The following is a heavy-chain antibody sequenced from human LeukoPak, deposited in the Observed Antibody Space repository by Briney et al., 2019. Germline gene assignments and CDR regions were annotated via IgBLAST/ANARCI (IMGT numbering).Heavy chain of an antibody. CDR1: GFTVSSNY. CDR3: ARHGDTAMVTDFDY. J-gene: IGHJ4*02. D-gene: IGHD5-18*01. Sequence: PGGSLRLSCAASGFTVSSNYMSWARQAPGKGLEWVSVIYSGGSTYYADSVKGRFTISRDNSKNTLYLQMNSLRAEDTAVYYCARHGDTAMVTDFDYWGQGTLVTVSS. CDR2: IYSGGST. V-gene: IGHV3-66*04.